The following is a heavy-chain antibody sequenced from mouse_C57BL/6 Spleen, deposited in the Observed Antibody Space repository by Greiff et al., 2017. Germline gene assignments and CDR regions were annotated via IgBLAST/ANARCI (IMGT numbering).Heavy chain of an antibody. V-gene: IGHV1-82*01. CDR2: IYPGDGDT. CDR3: AITTVVDWDFDV. Sequence: QVQLQQSGPELVKPGASVKISCKASGYAFSSSWMNWVKQRPGKGLEWIGRIYPGDGDTNYNGKFKGKATLTADKSSSTAYMQLSSLTSEDSAVYFCAITTVVDWDFDVWGTGTTVTVSS. J-gene: IGHJ1*03. CDR1: GYAFSSSW. D-gene: IGHD1-1*01.